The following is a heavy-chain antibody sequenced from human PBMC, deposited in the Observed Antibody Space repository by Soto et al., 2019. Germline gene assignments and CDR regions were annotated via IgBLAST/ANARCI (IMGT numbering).Heavy chain of an antibody. J-gene: IGHJ6*02. CDR1: GYSFSNNW. CDR2: IYPGDSDT. V-gene: IGHV5-51*01. D-gene: IGHD5-12*01. CDR3: ARLSGYASDCYYGIDV. Sequence: GESLKISCKGSGYSFSNNWIGWVRQVPGKGLEWMGIIYPGDSDTRYTPSFQGQVTFSADRSISTAYLQWTSLKASDTAIYYCARLSGYASDCYYGIDVWGQGTTVTVPS.